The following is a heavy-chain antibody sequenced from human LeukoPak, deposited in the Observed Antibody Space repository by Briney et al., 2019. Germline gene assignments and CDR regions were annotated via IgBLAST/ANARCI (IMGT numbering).Heavy chain of an antibody. CDR1: GYTFTGYY. Sequence: TSVKVSCKASGYTFTGYYMHWVRQAPGQGLEWMGRINPNSGGTNYAQKFQGRVTMTRDTSLSTAYMELSRLRSDDTAVYYCARGRQLHYGSGSYYYREFDYWGQGTLVTVSS. CDR2: INPNSGGT. J-gene: IGHJ4*02. CDR3: ARGRQLHYGSGSYYYREFDY. D-gene: IGHD3-10*01. V-gene: IGHV1-2*06.